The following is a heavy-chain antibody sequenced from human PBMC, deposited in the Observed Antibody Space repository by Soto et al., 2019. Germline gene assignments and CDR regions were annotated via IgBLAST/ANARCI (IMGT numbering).Heavy chain of an antibody. D-gene: IGHD2-2*01. V-gene: IGHV3-23*01. CDR1: GFMFSTYA. CDR2: ISASGTSR. Sequence: GGSLRLSCAASGFMFSTYAMSWVRQAPGKGLEWVSAISASGTSRYYADSVKGRFTISRDNSKNTVYLQMSSLRVEDTAVYYCEGRSCISSSCYVSGSDYWGQGALVTVSS. J-gene: IGHJ4*02. CDR3: EGRSCISSSCYVSGSDY.